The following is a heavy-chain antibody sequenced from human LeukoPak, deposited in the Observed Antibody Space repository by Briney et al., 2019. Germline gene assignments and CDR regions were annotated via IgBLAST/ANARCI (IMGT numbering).Heavy chain of an antibody. D-gene: IGHD1-1*01. Sequence: RASVKVSCKASGYTFTSYGISWVRQAPGQGLEWMGGIIPIFGTANYAQKFQGRVTITADESTSTAYMELSSLRSEDTAVYYCARRTVYYYYMDVWGKGTTVTISS. CDR2: IIPIFGTA. J-gene: IGHJ6*03. V-gene: IGHV1-69*13. CDR3: ARRTVYYYYMDV. CDR1: GYTFTSYG.